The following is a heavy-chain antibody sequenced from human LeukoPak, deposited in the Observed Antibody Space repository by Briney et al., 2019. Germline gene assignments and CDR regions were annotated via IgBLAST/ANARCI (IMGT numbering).Heavy chain of an antibody. CDR2: IYYSGST. CDR1: GGSISSGGYS. Sequence: SGTLSLTCAVSGGSISSGGYSWSWIRQPPGKGLEWIGYIYYSGSTYYNPSLKSRVTISVDTSKNQFSLKLSSVTAADTAVYYCARDNSDYFDYWGQGTLVTVSS. V-gene: IGHV4-30-4*07. D-gene: IGHD2/OR15-2a*01. J-gene: IGHJ4*02. CDR3: ARDNSDYFDY.